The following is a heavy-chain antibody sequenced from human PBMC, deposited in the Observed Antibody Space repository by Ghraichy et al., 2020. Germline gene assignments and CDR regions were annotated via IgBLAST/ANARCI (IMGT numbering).Heavy chain of an antibody. V-gene: IGHV3-21*01. D-gene: IGHD3-10*01. CDR3: AREGRELDYFDY. J-gene: IGHJ4*02. CDR1: GFTFSSYS. Sequence: GGSLRLSCAASGFTFSSYSMNWVRQAPGKGLEWVSSISSSSSYIYYADSVKGRFTISRDNAKNSLYLQMNSLRAEDTAVYYCAREGRELDYFDYWGQGTLVTVSS. CDR2: ISSSSSYI.